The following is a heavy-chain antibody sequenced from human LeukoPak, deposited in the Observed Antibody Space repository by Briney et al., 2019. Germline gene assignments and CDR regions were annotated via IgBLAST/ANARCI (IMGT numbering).Heavy chain of an antibody. V-gene: IGHV3-48*03. CDR3: ARALGSGYYSGFDY. Sequence: GGSLRLSCAASGFTFSSYEMNWVRQAPGKGLEWVSYISSSGSTIYYADSVKGRFTISRDNAKNSLYLQMNSLRAEDTAVYYCARALGSGYYSGFDYWGQGTLVTVSS. D-gene: IGHD3-22*01. CDR2: ISSSGSTI. J-gene: IGHJ4*02. CDR1: GFTFSSYE.